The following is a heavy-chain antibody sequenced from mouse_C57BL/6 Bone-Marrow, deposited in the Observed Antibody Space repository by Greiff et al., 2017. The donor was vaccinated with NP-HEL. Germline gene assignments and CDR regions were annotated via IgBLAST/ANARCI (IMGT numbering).Heavy chain of an antibody. CDR1: GYTFTSYV. J-gene: IGHJ3*01. D-gene: IGHD2-2*01. V-gene: IGHV1-14*01. CDR3: ARGGGYPWFAY. Sequence: EVQGVESGPELVKPGASVKMSCKASGYTFTSYVMHWVKQKPGQGLEWIGYIYPYNDGTKYNEKFKGKATLTSDKSSSTAYMELSSLTSEDSAVYYCARGGGYPWFAYWGQGTLVTVSA. CDR2: IYPYNDGT.